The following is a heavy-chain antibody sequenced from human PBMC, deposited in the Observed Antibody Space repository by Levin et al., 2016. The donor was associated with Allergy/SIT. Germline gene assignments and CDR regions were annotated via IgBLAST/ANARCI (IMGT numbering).Heavy chain of an antibody. Sequence: GESLKISCAASGFTFNNYAMTWVRQAPGKGLEWVSGITGSGDRTYYADSVKGRFTISRDNSKNTLYLQLNSLRAEDTAVYYCAKWGRVGYEPNYYYGLDVWGLGTTVTVSS. CDR3: AKWGRVGYEPNYYYGLDV. CDR1: GFTFNNYA. J-gene: IGHJ6*02. CDR2: ITGSGDRT. V-gene: IGHV3-23*01. D-gene: IGHD5-24*01.